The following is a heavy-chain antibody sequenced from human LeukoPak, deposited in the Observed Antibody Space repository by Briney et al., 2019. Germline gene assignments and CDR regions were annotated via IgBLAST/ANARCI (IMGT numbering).Heavy chain of an antibody. V-gene: IGHV1-69*13. D-gene: IGHD5-12*01. CDR3: AREGLRGYSGYDYFDY. CDR1: GGTFSSYA. Sequence: SVKVSCKASGGTFSSYAISWVRQAPGQGLEWMGGVIPIFGTANYAQKFQGRVTITADESTSTAYMELSSLRSEDTAVYYCAREGLRGYSGYDYFDYWGQGTLVTVSS. J-gene: IGHJ4*02. CDR2: VIPIFGTA.